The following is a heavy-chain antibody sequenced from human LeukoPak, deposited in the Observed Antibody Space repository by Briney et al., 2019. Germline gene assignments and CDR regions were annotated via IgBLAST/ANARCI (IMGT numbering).Heavy chain of an antibody. D-gene: IGHD6-19*01. Sequence: PSETLSLTCTVSGGSISSSSYYWGWIRQPPGKGLEWIGSIYYSGSTHYNPSLKSRVTISVDTSKNQFSLKLSSVTAADTAVYYCARFASSGWYLGDLYYYYYMDVWGKGTTVTISS. CDR3: ARFASSGWYLGDLYYYYYMDV. CDR2: IYYSGST. V-gene: IGHV4-39*07. CDR1: GGSISSSSYY. J-gene: IGHJ6*03.